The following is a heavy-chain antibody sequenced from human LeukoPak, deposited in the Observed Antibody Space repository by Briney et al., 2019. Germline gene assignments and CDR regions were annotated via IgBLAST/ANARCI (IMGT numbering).Heavy chain of an antibody. J-gene: IGHJ4*02. V-gene: IGHV3-7*01. CDR3: ARDPDPYYYDSSGVLYIPGYYFDY. Sequence: PGGSLRLSCAASGFTFSSYWMSWVRQAPGKGLEWVANIKQDGSKKYYVDSVKGRFTISRDNAKNSLYLQMNSLRAEDTAVYYCARDPDPYYYDSSGVLYIPGYYFDYWGQGTLVTVSS. CDR1: GFTFSSYW. D-gene: IGHD3-22*01. CDR2: IKQDGSKK.